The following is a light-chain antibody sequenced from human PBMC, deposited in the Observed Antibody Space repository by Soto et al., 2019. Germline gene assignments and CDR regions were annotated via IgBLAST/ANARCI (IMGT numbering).Light chain of an antibody. Sequence: DIQMTQSPSTLSASVGDRVTITCRASQSINSWLAWYQQKPGKAPKLLIHKASSLESGVPSRFSGSESGTEFTRTISSLQPDDFATYYCQQYNHYSTFGQGTKVEFK. CDR1: QSINSW. CDR3: QQYNHYST. J-gene: IGKJ1*01. CDR2: KAS. V-gene: IGKV1-5*03.